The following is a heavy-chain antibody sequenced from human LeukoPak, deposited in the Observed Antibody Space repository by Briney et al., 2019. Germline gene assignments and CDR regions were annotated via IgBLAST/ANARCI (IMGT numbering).Heavy chain of an antibody. V-gene: IGHV1-46*01. D-gene: IGHD1-26*01. CDR3: ARSKNPGSGSSSRRGMDV. CDR1: GYTFTSYY. J-gene: IGHJ6*02. Sequence: ASVKVSCKASGYTFTSYYMHWVRQAPGQGLEWMGIINPSGGSTSYAQKFQGRVTMTRDTSTSTVYMELSSLRSEDTAVYYCARSKNPGSGSSSRRGMDVWGQGTTVTVSS. CDR2: INPSGGST.